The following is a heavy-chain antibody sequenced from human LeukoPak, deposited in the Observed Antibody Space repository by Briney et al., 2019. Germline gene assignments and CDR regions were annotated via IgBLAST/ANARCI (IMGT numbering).Heavy chain of an antibody. Sequence: ASVKVSCKASGYTFTSYGISWVRQAPGQGLEWMGWISAYNGNTNYAQKLQGRVTMTTDTSTSTAYMELRSLRSDDTAVYYCARHGASHSNYYGMDVWGQGTTVTVSS. CDR3: ARHGASHSNYYGMDV. V-gene: IGHV1-18*01. D-gene: IGHD4/OR15-4a*01. CDR1: GYTFTSYG. CDR2: ISAYNGNT. J-gene: IGHJ6*02.